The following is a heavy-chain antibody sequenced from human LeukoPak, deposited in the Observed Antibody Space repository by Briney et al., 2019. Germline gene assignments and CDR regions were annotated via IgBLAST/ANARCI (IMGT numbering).Heavy chain of an antibody. D-gene: IGHD3-22*01. V-gene: IGHV3-7*01. Sequence: GGSLSLPCAASGFTFSSYWMSWVRQAPGKGLEGVANIKQDGSEKYYVDSVKGRFTISRDNAKNSLYLQMNSLRPEDTAVYYCASYYYDSSGYRHDAFDIWGQGTMVTVSS. J-gene: IGHJ3*02. CDR2: IKQDGSEK. CDR3: ASYYYDSSGYRHDAFDI. CDR1: GFTFSSYW.